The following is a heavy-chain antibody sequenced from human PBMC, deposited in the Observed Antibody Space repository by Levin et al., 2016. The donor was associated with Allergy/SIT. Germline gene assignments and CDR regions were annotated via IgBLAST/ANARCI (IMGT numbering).Heavy chain of an antibody. V-gene: IGHV4-34*01. J-gene: IGHJ6*02. CDR3: ARLNLQWLVFYYGMDV. CDR2: INHSGST. D-gene: IGHD6-19*01. Sequence: WIRQPPGKGLEWIGEINHSGSTNYNPSPKSRVTISVDTSKNQFSLKLSSVTAADTAVYYCARLNLQWLVFYYGMDVWGQGTTVTVSS.